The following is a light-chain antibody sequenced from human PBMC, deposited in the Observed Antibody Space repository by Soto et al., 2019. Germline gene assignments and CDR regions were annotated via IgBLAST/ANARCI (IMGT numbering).Light chain of an antibody. J-gene: IGKJ4*01. Sequence: EIVLTQSPATLSLSPGERATLSYSASQSVSSYLAWYQQKPGQAPRLLIYDASNRATGIPARFSGSVSGTDFTLTISSLEPEDFAVYYCQQRSNWPPLTFGGGTKVEIK. CDR3: QQRSNWPPLT. CDR2: DAS. CDR1: QSVSSY. V-gene: IGKV3-11*01.